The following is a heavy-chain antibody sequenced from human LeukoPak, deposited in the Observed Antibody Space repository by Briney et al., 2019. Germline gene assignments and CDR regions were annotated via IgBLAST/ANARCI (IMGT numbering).Heavy chain of an antibody. D-gene: IGHD5-12*01. CDR1: GGTFSDYA. J-gene: IGHJ4*02. Sequence: GSSVKVSCKASGGTFSDYAISWVRQAPGQGLEWMGRIIPAFGVVDYAQRFQGRVTITTDESTSTAYMDLTSLRSEDTAVYYCARNAYEFDYWGQGTLVTVSS. V-gene: IGHV1-69*05. CDR3: ARNAYEFDY. CDR2: IIPAFGVV.